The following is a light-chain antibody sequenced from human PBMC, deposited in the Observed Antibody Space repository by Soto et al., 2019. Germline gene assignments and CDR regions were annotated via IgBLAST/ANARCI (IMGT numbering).Light chain of an antibody. CDR2: EGS. CDR3: CSFAGSSTWV. Sequence: QSALTQPASVSGSPGQSITISCSGTSSDVGTYDLVSWYRHHPGKAPKLMIYEGSKRPSGVSNRFSGSKSGNTASLTISGLQAEDEADYYCCSFAGSSTWVFGGGTKVTVL. CDR1: SSDVGTYDL. V-gene: IGLV2-23*01. J-gene: IGLJ3*02.